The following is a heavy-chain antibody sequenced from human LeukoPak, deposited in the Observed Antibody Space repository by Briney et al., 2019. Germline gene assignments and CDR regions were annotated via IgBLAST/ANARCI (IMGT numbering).Heavy chain of an antibody. D-gene: IGHD2-15*01. CDR2: INPNSGGT. CDR1: GYTFTGYY. CDR3: AVGYCSGGSCYSLGY. J-gene: IGHJ4*02. V-gene: IGHV1-2*04. Sequence: GASVKVSCKASGYTFTGYYMHWVRQAPGQGLEWMGWINPNSGGTNYAQKFQGWVTMTRDTSISTAYMELSRLRSDDTAVYYCAVGYCSGGSCYSLGYWGQGPLVTVSS.